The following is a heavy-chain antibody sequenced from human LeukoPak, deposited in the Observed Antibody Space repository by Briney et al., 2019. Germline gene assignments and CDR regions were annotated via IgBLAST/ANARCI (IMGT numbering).Heavy chain of an antibody. V-gene: IGHV4-31*03. CDR3: ARDGWAYYYDSSGQGGTSYNYYGMDV. J-gene: IGHJ6*02. CDR2: IYYSGST. Sequence: SETLSLTCTVSGGSISSGGYYWSWIRQHPGKGLEWIGYIYYSGSTYYNPSLKSRVTISVDTSKNQFSLKLSSVTAADTAVYYCARDGWAYYYDSSGQGGTSYNYYGMDVWGQGTTVTVSS. CDR1: GGSISSGGYY. D-gene: IGHD3-22*01.